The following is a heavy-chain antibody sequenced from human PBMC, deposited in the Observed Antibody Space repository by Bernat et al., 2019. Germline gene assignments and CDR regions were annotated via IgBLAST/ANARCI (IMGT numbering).Heavy chain of an antibody. CDR3: ASGGYSSSWDGWFDP. CDR2: IYPGDSDT. J-gene: IGHJ5*02. D-gene: IGHD6-13*01. V-gene: IGHV5-51*01. Sequence: EVQLVQSGAEVKKPGESLKISCKGSGYSFTSYWIGWVRQMPGKGLEWMGIIYPGDSDTRYSPSFQGKVSISADKSISTAYLQWSSLKASETDMYYCASGGYSSSWDGWFDPWGQGTLVTVSS. CDR1: GYSFTSYW.